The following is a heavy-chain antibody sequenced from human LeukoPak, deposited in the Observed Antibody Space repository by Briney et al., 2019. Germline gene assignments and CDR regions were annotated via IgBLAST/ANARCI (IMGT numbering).Heavy chain of an antibody. CDR1: GFTFSSYA. J-gene: IGHJ4*02. D-gene: IGHD6-13*01. CDR3: AKDRGRGYSSSWTPFDY. CDR2: ISGSGGST. V-gene: IGHV3-23*01. Sequence: GGSLRLSCAASGFTFSSYAMSWVRQAPGKGLEWVSAISGSGGSTYYADSVKGRFTISRDNAKNSLYLQMNSLRAEDTALYYCAKDRGRGYSSSWTPFDYWGQGTLVTVSS.